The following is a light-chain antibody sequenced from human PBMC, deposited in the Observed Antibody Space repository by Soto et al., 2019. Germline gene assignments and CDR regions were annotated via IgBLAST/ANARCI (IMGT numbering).Light chain of an antibody. Sequence: LRQSPGTVSVSPGERATLSCRASQSVRNNYLAWYQQKPGQAPRLLIYGASNRATGIPDRFSGSGSGTDFTLTISRLEPEDFAVYYCQQYGSSGTLGQGTHVDI. J-gene: IGKJ1*01. CDR3: QQYGSSGT. CDR1: QSVRNNY. V-gene: IGKV3-20*01. CDR2: GAS.